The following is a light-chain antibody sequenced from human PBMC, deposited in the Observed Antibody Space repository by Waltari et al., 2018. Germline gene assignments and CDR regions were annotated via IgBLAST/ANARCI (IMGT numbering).Light chain of an antibody. CDR3: LSTDSSGTYWV. Sequence: SYELTQPPSVSVSPGQTARINCPGDALPKRYAYWYQQKPVQAPVLAIYQHNERPSGIPERFSGSTSGTTSTLTISGVQAEDEADYYCLSTDSSGTYWVFGGGTKVTVL. CDR1: ALPKRY. J-gene: IGLJ3*02. V-gene: IGLV3-25*03. CDR2: QHN.